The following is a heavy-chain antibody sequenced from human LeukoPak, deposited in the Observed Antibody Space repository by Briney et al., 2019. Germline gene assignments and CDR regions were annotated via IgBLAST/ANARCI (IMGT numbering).Heavy chain of an antibody. Sequence: SSETLSLTRAVADGSISRSSHYWGWIRQPPGKGLEWIGSIYYSGRTYYNPSLKSRVTISVDPSKTQSSLKLSSATAADTAVYCSARLRSEGVGGGGFDPWGQGTLVTVSS. V-gene: IGHV4-39*01. D-gene: IGHD3-3*01. J-gene: IGHJ5*02. CDR2: IYYSGRT. CDR3: ARLRSEGVGGGGFDP. CDR1: DGSISRSSHY.